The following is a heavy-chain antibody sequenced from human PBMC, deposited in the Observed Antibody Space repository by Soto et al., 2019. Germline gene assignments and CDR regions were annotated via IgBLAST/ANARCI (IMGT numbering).Heavy chain of an antibody. V-gene: IGHV3-23*01. CDR3: AKSTLRNYLYAMDV. CDR2: IDGSGGST. D-gene: IGHD3-3*01. J-gene: IGHJ6*02. CDR1: GFTFSCNA. Sequence: PGGSLRLSCAASGFTFSCNAMSWLRQAPGKGLEWGSSIDGSGGSTFYADSVKGRVTICRDNSKNTLYLQMNSLRAEDTAIYYCAKSTLRNYLYAMDVWGQGTTVTVS.